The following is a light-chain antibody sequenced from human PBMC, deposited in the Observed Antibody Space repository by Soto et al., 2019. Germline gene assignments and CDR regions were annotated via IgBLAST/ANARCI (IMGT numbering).Light chain of an antibody. Sequence: DIKITQSPSSLSASVGDRVTITCRASQSISSYLNWYQQKPGKAPKLLIYAASGLQSGVPSRFSGSGSGTDFTLTISSLQPEEFATYYCQQSYSTPPITFGQGTRLEIK. CDR2: AAS. CDR3: QQSYSTPPIT. J-gene: IGKJ5*01. CDR1: QSISSY. V-gene: IGKV1-39*01.